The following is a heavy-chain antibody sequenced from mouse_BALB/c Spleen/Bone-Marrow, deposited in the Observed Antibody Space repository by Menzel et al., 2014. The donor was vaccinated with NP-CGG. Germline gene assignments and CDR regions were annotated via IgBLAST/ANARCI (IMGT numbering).Heavy chain of an antibody. CDR1: GFTLTDYY. CDR2: IRNKANGYTT. CDR3: ARYDGYSDNAMDY. J-gene: IGHJ4*01. Sequence: EVKLMESGGGLVQPGSSLRLSCATSGFTLTDYYMNWVRQPPGKALEWLGFIRNKANGYTTEFSASVKGRFTISRDNSQSILYLQMNTLRAEDSATYYCARYDGYSDNAMDYWGQGTSVTVSS. V-gene: IGHV7-3*02. D-gene: IGHD2-3*01.